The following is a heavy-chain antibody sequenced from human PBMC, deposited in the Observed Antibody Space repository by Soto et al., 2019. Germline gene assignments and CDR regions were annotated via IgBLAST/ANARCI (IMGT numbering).Heavy chain of an antibody. CDR2: IYHSGST. CDR3: ARPGYSSSNGMDV. J-gene: IGHJ6*02. D-gene: IGHD6-13*01. CDR1: GGSISSSNW. Sequence: SETLSLTCAVSGGSISSSNWWSWVRQPPGKGLEWIGEIYHSGSTNYNPSLKSRVTISVDKSKNQFSLKLSSVTAADTAVYYCARPGYSSSNGMDVWGQGTTVTVS. V-gene: IGHV4-4*02.